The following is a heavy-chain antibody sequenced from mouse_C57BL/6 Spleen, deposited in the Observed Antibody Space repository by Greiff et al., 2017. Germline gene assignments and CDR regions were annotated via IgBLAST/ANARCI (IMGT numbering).Heavy chain of an antibody. D-gene: IGHD2-4*01. CDR1: GYTFTSYT. Sequence: VKLMESGAELARPGASVKMSCKASGYTFTSYTMHWVKQRPGQGLEWIGYINPSSGDTKYNQKFKDKATLTADKSSSTAYMQLSSLTSEDSAVYYCASHYDYNAWFAYWGQGTLVTVSA. CDR2: INPSSGDT. J-gene: IGHJ3*01. CDR3: ASHYDYNAWFAY. V-gene: IGHV1-4*01.